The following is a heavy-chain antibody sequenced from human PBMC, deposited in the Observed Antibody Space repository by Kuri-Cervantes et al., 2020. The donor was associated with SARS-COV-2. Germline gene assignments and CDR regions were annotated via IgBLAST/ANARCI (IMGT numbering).Heavy chain of an antibody. J-gene: IGHJ5*02. CDR1: GFAFNAYA. V-gene: IGHV3-30*04. D-gene: IGHD2-15*01. CDR3: ARAGYRSGGSCYGNWFDP. Sequence: GGSLRLSCAASGFAFNAYAVHWVRQAPGKGLEWVAVISYDGRKKYYADSVKGRFTISRENSKNTLYLQMDSLRAEDTAVYYCARAGYRSGGSCYGNWFDPWGQGTLVTVSS. CDR2: ISYDGRKK.